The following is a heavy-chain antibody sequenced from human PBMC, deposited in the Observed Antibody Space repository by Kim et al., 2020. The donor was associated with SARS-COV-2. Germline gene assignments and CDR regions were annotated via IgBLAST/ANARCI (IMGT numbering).Heavy chain of an antibody. Sequence: SETLSLTCTVSGGSISSGDYYWSWIRQPPGKGLEWIGYIYYSGSTYYNPSLKSRVTISVDTSKNQFSLKLSSVTAADTAVYYCARDRVQYPNWFDPWGQGTLVTVSS. J-gene: IGHJ5*02. D-gene: IGHD4-4*01. V-gene: IGHV4-30-4*01. CDR1: GGSISSGDYY. CDR2: IYYSGST. CDR3: ARDRVQYPNWFDP.